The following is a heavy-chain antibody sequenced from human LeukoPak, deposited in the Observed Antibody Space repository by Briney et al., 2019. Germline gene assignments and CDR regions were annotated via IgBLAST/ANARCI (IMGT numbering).Heavy chain of an antibody. CDR1: GVSISSGGYY. J-gene: IGHJ4*02. CDR2: IYYSGST. CDR3: AKSYDSGGYYFDY. Sequence: SETLSLTCAVSGVSISSGGYYWSWIRQHPGRGLEWIGYIYYSGSTYYNPSLKSRVTISMDTSENHFSLKLSSVTAADTAVYYCAKSYDSGGYYFDYWGQGTLVTVSS. D-gene: IGHD3-22*01. V-gene: IGHV4-31*11.